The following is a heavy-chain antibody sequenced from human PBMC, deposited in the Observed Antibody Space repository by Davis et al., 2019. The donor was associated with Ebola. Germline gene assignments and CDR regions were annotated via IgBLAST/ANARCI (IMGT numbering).Heavy chain of an antibody. CDR1: VYTFTSYY. CDR3: ARGRIAARPVARLGWFDP. J-gene: IGHJ5*02. Sequence: SVPVSCMASVYTFTSYYMHWVRQAPGQGLEWLGIINPSGGSTSYAQKFQGRVTMTRDTSTSTVYMELSSLRSEDTAVYFCARGRIAARPVARLGWFDPWGQGTLVTVSS. V-gene: IGHV1-46*01. D-gene: IGHD6-6*01. CDR2: INPSGGST.